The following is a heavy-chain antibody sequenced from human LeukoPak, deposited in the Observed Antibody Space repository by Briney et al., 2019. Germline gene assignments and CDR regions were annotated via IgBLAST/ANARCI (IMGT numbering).Heavy chain of an antibody. V-gene: IGHV5-51*01. CDR2: IFPRDSDT. CDR1: GYTFINYW. J-gene: IGHJ3*01. CDR3: ARPYFGDDTFDF. D-gene: IGHD4/OR15-4a*01. Sequence: GESLKISCKASGYTFINYWIGWVRQMPGNGLEWVGIIFPRDSDTRYSPSLQGQVTISADKSISTAYLQWSSLKASDTAMYYCARPYFGDDTFDFWGQGAMVTVSS.